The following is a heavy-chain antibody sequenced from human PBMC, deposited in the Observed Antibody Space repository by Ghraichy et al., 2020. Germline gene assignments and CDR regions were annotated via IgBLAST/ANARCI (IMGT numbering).Heavy chain of an antibody. V-gene: IGHV3-9*01. CDR3: AKDKALYSGPLDY. CDR1: GFTFDDYA. J-gene: IGHJ4*02. Sequence: GGSLRLSCAASGFTFDDYAMHWVRQAPGKGLEWVSGISWNSGSIGYADSVKGRFTISRDNAKNSLYLQMNSLRAEDTALYYCAKDKALYSGPLDYWGQGTLVTVSS. D-gene: IGHD6-19*01. CDR2: ISWNSGSI.